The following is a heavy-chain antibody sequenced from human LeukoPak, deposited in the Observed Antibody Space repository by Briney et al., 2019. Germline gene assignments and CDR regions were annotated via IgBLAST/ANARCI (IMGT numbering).Heavy chain of an antibody. Sequence: SETLSLTCAVYGGSFSGYYWSWIRQPPGKGLEWIGEINHSGSTNYNPSLKSRVTISVDTSKNQFSLKLSSVTAADTAVCYCARGGPYYDFWSGHEFDYWGQGTLVTVSS. CDR1: GGSFSGYY. D-gene: IGHD3-3*01. CDR2: INHSGST. CDR3: ARGGPYYDFWSGHEFDY. V-gene: IGHV4-34*01. J-gene: IGHJ4*02.